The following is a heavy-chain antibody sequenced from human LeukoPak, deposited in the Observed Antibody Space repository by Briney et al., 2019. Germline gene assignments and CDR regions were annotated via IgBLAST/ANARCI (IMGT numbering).Heavy chain of an antibody. J-gene: IGHJ4*02. Sequence: SETLSLSCTVSGGSISRHYWSWIRQSPGKGLGWIGYIYYTGSTDYNPSLKSRVTISVDTSKNQFSLKLTSVTAADTAVYYCARDLPGTSFFDYWGQGTLDTVSS. V-gene: IGHV4-59*11. CDR3: ARDLPGTSFFDY. CDR2: IYYTGST. D-gene: IGHD2-2*01. CDR1: GGSISRHY.